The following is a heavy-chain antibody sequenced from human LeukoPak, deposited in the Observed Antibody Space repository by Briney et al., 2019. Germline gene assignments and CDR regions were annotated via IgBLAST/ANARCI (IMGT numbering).Heavy chain of an antibody. V-gene: IGHV1-46*01. CDR2: INPSGGST. J-gene: IGHJ3*02. CDR3: AREIAGVVIPDAFDI. Sequence: ASVKVSCKASGYTLTSYYMHWVRQAPGQGLEWMGIINPSGGSTSYAQKFQGRVTMTRDMSTSTVYMDLSSLRSEDTAVYYCAREIAGVVIPDAFDIWGQGTMVTVSS. D-gene: IGHD3-3*01. CDR1: GYTLTSYY.